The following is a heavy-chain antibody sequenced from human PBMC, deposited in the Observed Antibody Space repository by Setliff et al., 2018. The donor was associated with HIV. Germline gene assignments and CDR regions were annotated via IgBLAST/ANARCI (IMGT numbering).Heavy chain of an antibody. V-gene: IGHV3-23*01. CDR2: ISGDGGDT. J-gene: IGHJ4*02. D-gene: IGHD3-22*01. Sequence: PGGSLRLSCVASGFTFTTYPMSWVRQAPGKGLEWVSAISGDGGDTAYADSLKGRFTISRDTSKNTPHLHMNSLRAEDTAVYYCARQAHPRGYYGSAGLFDYWGQGTPVTVSS. CDR1: GFTFTTYP. CDR3: ARQAHPRGYYGSAGLFDY.